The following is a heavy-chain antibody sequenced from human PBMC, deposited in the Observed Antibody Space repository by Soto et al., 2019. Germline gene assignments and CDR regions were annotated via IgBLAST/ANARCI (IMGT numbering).Heavy chain of an antibody. CDR3: VRDQVVKRGYDAFDI. D-gene: IGHD3-22*01. CDR2: IYSGGST. CDR1: GFTVSSNY. Sequence: GGSLRLSCAASGFTVSSNYMSWVRQAPGKGLEWVSVIYSGGSTYYADSVKGRFTISRDNSKNTLYLQMNSLRAEDTAVYYCVRDQVVKRGYDAFDIWGQGTMVTVSS. V-gene: IGHV3-53*01. J-gene: IGHJ3*02.